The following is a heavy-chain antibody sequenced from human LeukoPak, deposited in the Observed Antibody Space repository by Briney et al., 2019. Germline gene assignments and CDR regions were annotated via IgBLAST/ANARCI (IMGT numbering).Heavy chain of an antibody. Sequence: GGSLRLSCAASGLSFNTFGFHWVRQAPGKGLEWVALISHGGNIKYYADSVKGRFTISRDNSKNTLYLQVNSLRTDDSAVYYCATEERPEAVFDSWGHGNLVSVSS. CDR2: ISHGGNIK. CDR1: GLSFNTFG. CDR3: ATEERPEAVFDS. V-gene: IGHV3-30*03. J-gene: IGHJ4*01. D-gene: IGHD6-19*01.